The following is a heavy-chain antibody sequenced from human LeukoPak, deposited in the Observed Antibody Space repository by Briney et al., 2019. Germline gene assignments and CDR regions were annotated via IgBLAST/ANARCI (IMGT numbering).Heavy chain of an antibody. V-gene: IGHV4-59*01. CDR1: GGSISSYY. Sequence: PSETLSLTCSVSGGSISSYYWSWIRQPPGKGLEWIGYVYYSGSTNYNPSLKSRVTISVDTSKNQFSLKLSPVTAADTAVYYCARRYSSSWSDAFDIWGQGTMVTVSS. CDR3: ARRYSSSWSDAFDI. CDR2: VYYSGST. D-gene: IGHD6-13*01. J-gene: IGHJ3*02.